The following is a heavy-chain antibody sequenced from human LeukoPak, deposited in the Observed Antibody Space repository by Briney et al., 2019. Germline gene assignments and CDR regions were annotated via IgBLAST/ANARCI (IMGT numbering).Heavy chain of an antibody. CDR1: GYTFTSYA. V-gene: IGHV1-69*13. CDR2: IIPIFGTA. D-gene: IGHD3-3*01. Sequence: SVKVSCKASGYTFTSYAISWVRQAPGQGLEWMGGIIPIFGTANYAQKFQGRVTITADESTSTAYMELSSLRSEDTAVYYCARDGGRGGVVTTEDYYYYMDVWGKGTTVTVSS. CDR3: ARDGGRGGVVTTEDYYYYMDV. J-gene: IGHJ6*03.